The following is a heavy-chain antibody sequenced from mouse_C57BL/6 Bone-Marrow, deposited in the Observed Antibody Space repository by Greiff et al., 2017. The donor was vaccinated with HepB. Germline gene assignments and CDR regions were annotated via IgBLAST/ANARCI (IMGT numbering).Heavy chain of an antibody. Sequence: QVQLQQPGAELVKPGASVKLSCKASGYTFTSYWMQWVKQRPGQGLEWIGEIDPSDSYTNYNQKFKGKATLTVDTSSSTAYMQLSSLTSEDSAVYYCARSGGSSLYWYFDVWGTGTTVTVSS. D-gene: IGHD1-1*01. CDR2: IDPSDSYT. CDR1: GYTFTSYW. J-gene: IGHJ1*03. CDR3: ARSGGSSLYWYFDV. V-gene: IGHV1-50*01.